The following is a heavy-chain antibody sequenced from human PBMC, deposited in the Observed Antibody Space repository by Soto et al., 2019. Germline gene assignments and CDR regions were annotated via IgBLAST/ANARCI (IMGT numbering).Heavy chain of an antibody. J-gene: IGHJ6*02. V-gene: IGHV3-30-3*01. CDR2: ISYDGSNK. CDR3: ARGGPYRSPYGMDV. CDR1: GFTFSSYA. D-gene: IGHD1-26*01. Sequence: QVQLVESGGGVVQPGRSLRLSCAASGFTFSSYAMHWVRQAPGKGLEWVAVISYDGSNKYYADSVKGRFTISRDNSKNTLYLQMNSLRAEDTAVYYCARGGPYRSPYGMDVWGQGTTVTVSS.